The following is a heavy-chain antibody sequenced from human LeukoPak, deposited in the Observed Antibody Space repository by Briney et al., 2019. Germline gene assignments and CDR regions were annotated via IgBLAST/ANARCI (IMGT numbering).Heavy chain of an antibody. Sequence: SETLSLTCTVSGGSISSYYWSWIRQPPGKGLEWIGYIYYSGSINYNPSLKSRVTISVDTSKNQFSLKLSSVTAADTAVYYCARGSHYYLNWFDPWGQGTLVTVSS. D-gene: IGHD3-22*01. CDR3: ARGSHYYLNWFDP. CDR1: GGSISSYY. V-gene: IGHV4-59*01. CDR2: IYYSGSI. J-gene: IGHJ5*02.